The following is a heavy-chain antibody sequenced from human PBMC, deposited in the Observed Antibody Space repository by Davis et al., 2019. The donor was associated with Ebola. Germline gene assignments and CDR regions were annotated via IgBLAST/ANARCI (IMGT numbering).Heavy chain of an antibody. D-gene: IGHD6-13*01. CDR3: AREDLAAAGTTDY. Sequence: GESLKISCAASGFTFDDYAMHWVRQAPGKGLEWVSAISGSGGSTYYADSVKGRFTISRDNSKNTLYLQMNSLRAEDTAVYYCAREDLAAAGTTDYWGQGTLVTVSS. CDR1: GFTFDDYA. CDR2: ISGSGGST. J-gene: IGHJ4*02. V-gene: IGHV3-23*01.